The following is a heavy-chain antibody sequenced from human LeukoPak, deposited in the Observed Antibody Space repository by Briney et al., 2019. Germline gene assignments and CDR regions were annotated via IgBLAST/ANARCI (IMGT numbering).Heavy chain of an antibody. CDR3: ASGRASIAARIDY. CDR2: IIPIFGTA. CDR1: GGTFSSYA. D-gene: IGHD6-6*01. Sequence: SVKVSCKASGGTFSSYAISWVRQAPGQGLEWRGGIIPIFGTANYAQKFQGRVTITTDESTSTAYMELSSLRPEDTAVYYCASGRASIAARIDYWGQGTLVTVSS. J-gene: IGHJ4*02. V-gene: IGHV1-69*05.